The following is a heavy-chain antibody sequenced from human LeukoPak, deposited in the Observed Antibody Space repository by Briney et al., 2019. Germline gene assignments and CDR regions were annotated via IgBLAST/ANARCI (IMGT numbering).Heavy chain of an antibody. CDR1: GFTFSSYA. J-gene: IGHJ4*02. Sequence: GGSLRLSCAASGFTFSSYAMHWVRQAPGKGLEWVAVISYDGSNKYYADSVKGRFTISRDNSKNTLYLQMSSLRAEDTAVYYCARVFVRDYGDYGTGIDYWGQGTLVTVSS. V-gene: IGHV3-30-3*01. CDR3: ARVFVRDYGDYGTGIDY. D-gene: IGHD4-17*01. CDR2: ISYDGSNK.